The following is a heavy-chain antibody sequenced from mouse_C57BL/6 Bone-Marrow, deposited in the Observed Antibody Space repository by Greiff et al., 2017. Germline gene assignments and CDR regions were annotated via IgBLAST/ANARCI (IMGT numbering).Heavy chain of an antibody. J-gene: IGHJ1*03. CDR1: GYAFTNYL. CDR2: INPGSGGT. D-gene: IGHD1-1*01. Sequence: VQLQQSGAELVRPGTSVKVSCKASGYAFTNYLIEWVKQRPGQGLEWIGVINPGSGGTNYNEKFKGKATLTADKPSSTAYMQLSSLTSEDSAVYFCARGGYYYGSSPWYFDVWGTGTTVTVSS. V-gene: IGHV1-54*01. CDR3: ARGGYYYGSSPWYFDV.